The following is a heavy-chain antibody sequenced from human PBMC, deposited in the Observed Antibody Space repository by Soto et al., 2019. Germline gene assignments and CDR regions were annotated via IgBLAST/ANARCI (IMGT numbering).Heavy chain of an antibody. Sequence: GGSLRLSCAASGFTVSSNYMSWVRQAPGKGLEWVSVIYSGGSTYYADSVKGRFTISRDNSKNTLYLQMNSLRAEDTAVYYCASKGIAAAGTGPYYYYYMGVWGKGTTVTVSS. CDR2: IYSGGST. V-gene: IGHV3-66*01. D-gene: IGHD6-13*01. CDR1: GFTVSSNY. J-gene: IGHJ6*03. CDR3: ASKGIAAAGTGPYYYYYMGV.